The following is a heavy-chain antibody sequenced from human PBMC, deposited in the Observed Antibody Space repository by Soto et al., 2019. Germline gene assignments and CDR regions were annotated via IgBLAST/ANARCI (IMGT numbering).Heavy chain of an antibody. D-gene: IGHD2-2*01. CDR2: LGQDGREK. CDR1: GFTLGSNW. CDR3: AKDIVLVPAAMALSYYYYGMDV. J-gene: IGHJ6*02. V-gene: IGHV3-7*01. Sequence: PGGSLRLSCVDSGFTLGSNWMAWVRQAPGKGLEWVATLGQDGREKYYVDSVKGRFAISRDNSKNTLYLQMNSLRGDDTAVYYCAKDIVLVPAAMALSYYYYGMDVWGQGTTVTVSS.